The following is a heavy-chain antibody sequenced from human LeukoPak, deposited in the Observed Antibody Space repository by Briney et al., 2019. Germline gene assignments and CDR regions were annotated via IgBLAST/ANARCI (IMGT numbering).Heavy chain of an antibody. Sequence: PGGSLRLSCAASGFTFSDYYMSWIRQAPGKGLEWVSYISSSSSYTNYADSVKGRFTISGDNAKNSLYLQMNSLRAEDTAVYYCASTGSSGWSYFDYWGQGTLVTVSS. CDR1: GFTFSDYY. V-gene: IGHV3-11*06. CDR3: ASTGSSGWSYFDY. CDR2: ISSSSSYT. J-gene: IGHJ4*02. D-gene: IGHD6-19*01.